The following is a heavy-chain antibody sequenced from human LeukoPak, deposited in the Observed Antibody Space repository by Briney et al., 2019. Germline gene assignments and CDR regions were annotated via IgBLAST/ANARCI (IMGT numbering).Heavy chain of an antibody. Sequence: GASVKVSCKASGYTFTSYDINWVRQATGQGLEWMGWMNPNSGNTGNAQKFQGRVTMTRNTSISTAYMELSSLRSEDTAVYYCARGGGVRTSETGWFDPWGQGTLVTVSS. D-gene: IGHD3-16*01. CDR1: GYTFTSYD. V-gene: IGHV1-8*01. CDR2: MNPNSGNT. CDR3: ARGGGVRTSETGWFDP. J-gene: IGHJ5*02.